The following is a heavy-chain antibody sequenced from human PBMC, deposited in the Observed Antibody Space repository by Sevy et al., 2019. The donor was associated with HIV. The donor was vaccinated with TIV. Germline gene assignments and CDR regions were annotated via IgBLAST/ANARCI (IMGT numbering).Heavy chain of an antibody. CDR2: ISTSSSYT. D-gene: IGHD5-18*01. V-gene: IGHV3-11*06. Sequence: GGSLRLSCTASGFTFSDYYMSWIRQVPGKGLEWVSYISTSSSYTGYPDSVKGQFTISRDNAKNSLYLQMNSLRVEDTAVYYCARVRYKYGQTYFDYWGQGTLVTVSS. CDR1: GFTFSDYY. CDR3: ARVRYKYGQTYFDY. J-gene: IGHJ4*02.